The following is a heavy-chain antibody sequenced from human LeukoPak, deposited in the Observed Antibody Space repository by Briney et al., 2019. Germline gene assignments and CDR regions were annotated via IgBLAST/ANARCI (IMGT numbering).Heavy chain of an antibody. J-gene: IGHJ4*02. V-gene: IGHV1-69*04. CDR2: IIPILGIA. Sequence: GASVKVSCKASGYTFTNYDVNWVRQAPGQGLERMGRIIPILGIANYAQKFQGRVTITADKSTSTAYMELSSLRSEDTAVYYCARSGVGSYCGGDCYSGIDYWGQGTLVTVSS. D-gene: IGHD2-21*02. CDR3: ARSGVGSYCGGDCYSGIDY. CDR1: GYTFTNYD.